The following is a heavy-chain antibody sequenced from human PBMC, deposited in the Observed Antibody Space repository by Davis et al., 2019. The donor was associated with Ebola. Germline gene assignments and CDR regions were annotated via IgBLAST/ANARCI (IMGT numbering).Heavy chain of an antibody. CDR3: ARVTHRGGMDV. V-gene: IGHV3-30*03. J-gene: IGHJ6*02. Sequence: GESLKISCAASGFTFSSYGMHWVRQAPGKGLEWVAVISYDGSNKYYADSVKGRFTISRDNSKNTLYLQMNSLRDEDTAVYYCARVTHRGGMDVWGQGTTVTVSS. CDR2: ISYDGSNK. CDR1: GFTFSSYG.